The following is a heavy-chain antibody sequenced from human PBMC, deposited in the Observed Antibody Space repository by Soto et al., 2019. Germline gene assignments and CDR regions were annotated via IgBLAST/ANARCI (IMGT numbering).Heavy chain of an antibody. D-gene: IGHD3-9*01. Sequence: GGSLRLSCAASGFTFSSYAMSWVRQAPGKGLEWVSAISGSGGSTYYADSVKGRFTISRDNSKNTLYLQMNSLRAEDTAVYYCAKDAYYDILAPQFDPWSQGTLVTVSS. CDR1: GFTFSSYA. V-gene: IGHV3-23*01. CDR3: AKDAYYDILAPQFDP. CDR2: ISGSGGST. J-gene: IGHJ5*02.